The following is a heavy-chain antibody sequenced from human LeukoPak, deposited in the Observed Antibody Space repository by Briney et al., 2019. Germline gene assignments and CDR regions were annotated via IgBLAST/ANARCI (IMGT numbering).Heavy chain of an antibody. CDR1: GYRFTTDW. V-gene: IGHV5-51*01. CDR3: ARHHEPPTYYTDY. Sequence: GESLKISCQASGYRFTTDWIGWVRQVPGKGLEWMGMIYPGGSDTRYSPSFQGQVTISADTSINTAFLQWSSLKASDTAMYFCARHHEPPTYYTDYWGQGTLVTVSS. CDR2: IYPGGSDT. J-gene: IGHJ4*02.